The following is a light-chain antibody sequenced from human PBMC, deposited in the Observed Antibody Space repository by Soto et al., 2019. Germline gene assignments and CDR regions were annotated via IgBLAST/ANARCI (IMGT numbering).Light chain of an antibody. V-gene: IGLV1-44*01. J-gene: IGLJ3*02. CDR2: SDS. Sequence: QSVLTQPPSASGTPGQRVTISCSGISSNIGSNSVNWYQQLPGTAPKLLMYSDSQRPSGVPDRFSGSKSGASASLAISGLQSEDEADYYCATWDDGLNGWVFGGGTKVTVL. CDR1: SSNIGSNS. CDR3: ATWDDGLNGWV.